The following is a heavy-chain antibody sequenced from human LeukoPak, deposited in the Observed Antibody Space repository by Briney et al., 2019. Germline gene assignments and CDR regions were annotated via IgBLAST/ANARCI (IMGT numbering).Heavy chain of an antibody. CDR3: ARGISTAVTFHLDV. Sequence: ASVKVSCKASGYTFTSYYMHWVRQAPGQGLEWMGIINPSGGSTSYAQKFQGRVTISRDTPASTGYMELSSLRSEDAAVYYCARGISTAVTFHLDVWGQGTAVIVSS. J-gene: IGHJ6*02. CDR1: GYTFTSYY. V-gene: IGHV1-46*01. D-gene: IGHD6-13*01. CDR2: INPSGGST.